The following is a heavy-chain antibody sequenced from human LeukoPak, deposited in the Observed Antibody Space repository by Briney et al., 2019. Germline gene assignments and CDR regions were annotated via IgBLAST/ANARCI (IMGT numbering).Heavy chain of an antibody. CDR1: GFTFSSYG. CDR3: AKDGGHTSVLYYFEC. D-gene: IGHD6-19*01. V-gene: IGHV3-30*02. CDR2: IRYDGSNK. J-gene: IGHJ4*02. Sequence: GGSLRLSCAASGFTFSSYGMHWVRQAPGKGLEWVAFIRYDGSNKYYADSVKGRFTISRDNAKNSLYLQMNSLRTEDTALYYCAKDGGHTSVLYYFECWGQGTLVTVSS.